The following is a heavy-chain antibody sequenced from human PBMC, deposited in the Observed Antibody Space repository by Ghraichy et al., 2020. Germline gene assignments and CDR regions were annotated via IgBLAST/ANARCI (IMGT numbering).Heavy chain of an antibody. D-gene: IGHD2-8*01. J-gene: IGHJ4*02. CDR2: SKGDGSYT. CDR1: GFTISNYW. CDR3: VRGTNGWRGSDY. V-gene: IGHV3-74*01. Sequence: GESLNISCAASGFTISNYWMHWVRQVPGRGLEWVSESKGDGSYTTYADSVKGRFTISRDNAKNTVYLQMNNLRAEEMALYYCVRGTNGWRGSDYWGPGTLVTVSS.